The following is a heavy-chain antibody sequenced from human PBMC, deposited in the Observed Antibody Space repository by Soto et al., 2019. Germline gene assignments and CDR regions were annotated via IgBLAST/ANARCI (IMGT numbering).Heavy chain of an antibody. V-gene: IGHV3-30*18. J-gene: IGHJ3*02. CDR3: ANERGVLDAFDI. CDR1: GFTSSTFV. CDR2: ISSDGNNQ. D-gene: IGHD3-10*01. Sequence: QVQLVESGGGVVQPGRSLRLSCAASGFTSSTFVIHWVRQAPGKGLEWLAVISSDGNNQYYADSVKGRFTISRDNSKNTLYLQVNSLRAEDTAVYFCANERGVLDAFDIWGQGTMVTVSS.